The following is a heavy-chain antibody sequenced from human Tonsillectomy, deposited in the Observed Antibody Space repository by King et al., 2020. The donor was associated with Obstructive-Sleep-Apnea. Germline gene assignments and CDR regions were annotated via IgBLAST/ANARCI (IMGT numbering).Heavy chain of an antibody. CDR3: ARERGSVGVVVAAFDY. CDR1: GFTFSSYS. J-gene: IGHJ4*02. V-gene: IGHV3-48*04. CDR2: ISISSSTI. D-gene: IGHD2-15*01. Sequence: VQLVESGGGLVQPGGSLRLSCAASGFTFSSYSMNWVRQAPGKGLEWVSYISISSSTIYYADSVKGRFTISRDNAKNSLYLQMNSLRAEDTAVYYCARERGSVGVVVAAFDYWGQGTLVTVSS.